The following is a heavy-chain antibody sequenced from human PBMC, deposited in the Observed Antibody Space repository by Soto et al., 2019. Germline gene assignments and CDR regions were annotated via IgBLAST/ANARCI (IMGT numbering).Heavy chain of an antibody. J-gene: IGHJ4*02. CDR2: IFWVGGGT. D-gene: IGHD3-16*01. CDR1: GSTIDDYA. CDR3: GKDLSRGGLES. V-gene: IGHV3-9*01. Sequence: EVQVVESGGGLVQPGGSLTLSCVVSGSTIDDYAMHWVRQVPGKGLEWVSGIFWVGGGTGYADSVMGRFTISRDRARSSLSLQMSSLRIEDTAVYYCGKDLSRGGLESWGQGTWVTVSS.